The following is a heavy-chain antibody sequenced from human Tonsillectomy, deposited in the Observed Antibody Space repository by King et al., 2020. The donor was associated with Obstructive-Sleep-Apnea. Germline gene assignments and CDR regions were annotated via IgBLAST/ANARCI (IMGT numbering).Heavy chain of an antibody. Sequence: VQLVESGGVVVQPGGSLRLSCAASGFTFDDYTMHWVRQAPGKGLEWVSLISWDGGSTYYADSVKGRFTISRDNSKNSLYLQMNSLRTEDTALYYCAKDEGYCSGGSCYGAFDIWGQGTMVTVSS. D-gene: IGHD2-15*01. J-gene: IGHJ3*02. CDR2: ISWDGGST. CDR3: AKDEGYCSGGSCYGAFDI. CDR1: GFTFDDYT. V-gene: IGHV3-43*01.